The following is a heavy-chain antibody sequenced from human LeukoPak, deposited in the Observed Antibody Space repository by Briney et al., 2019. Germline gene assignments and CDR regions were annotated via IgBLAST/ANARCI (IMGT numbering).Heavy chain of an antibody. CDR2: FNPNSGGT. Sequence: GASVKVSCKASGYTFTGYYMHWVRQAPGQGLEWMGWFNPNSGGTNYAQKFQGRVTMTRDTSISTAYMELSRLRSDDTAVYYCARPTECSSTSCQNWFDPWGQGTLVTVSS. V-gene: IGHV1-2*02. CDR3: ARPTECSSTSCQNWFDP. J-gene: IGHJ5*02. D-gene: IGHD2-2*01. CDR1: GYTFTGYY.